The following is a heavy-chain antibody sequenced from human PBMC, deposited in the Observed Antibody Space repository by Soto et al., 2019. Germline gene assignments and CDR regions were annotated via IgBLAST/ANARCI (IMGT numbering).Heavy chain of an antibody. CDR2: ISPYNDNT. Sequence: QVQLVQSGAEIKKPGASVKVSCKASGFSLSSEGINWVRQAPGQGLEWVGWISPYNDNTNYAQNLQDRVTLTTDTYTSTAYMELRSLRSDDTAVYYCTRSEVPAAMGGWFDTWGQGTLVTVSS. J-gene: IGHJ5*02. D-gene: IGHD2-2*01. V-gene: IGHV1-18*01. CDR1: GFSLSSEG. CDR3: TRSEVPAAMGGWFDT.